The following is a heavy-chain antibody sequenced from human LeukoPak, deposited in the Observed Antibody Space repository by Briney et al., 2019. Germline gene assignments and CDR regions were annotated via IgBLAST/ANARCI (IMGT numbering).Heavy chain of an antibody. CDR2: ISAYNGNT. D-gene: IGHD3-22*01. CDR1: GYTFTSYD. CDR3: ARDLGYYDSSGYYYFGY. J-gene: IGHJ4*02. V-gene: IGHV1-18*01. Sequence: ASVRVSCKASGYTFTSYDINWVRQATGQGLEWMGWISAYNGNTNYAQKLQGRVTMTTDTSTSTAYMELRSLRSDDTAVYYCARDLGYYDSSGYYYFGYWGQGTLVTVSS.